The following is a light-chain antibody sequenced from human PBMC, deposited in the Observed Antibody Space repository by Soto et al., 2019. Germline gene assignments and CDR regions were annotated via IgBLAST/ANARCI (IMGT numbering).Light chain of an antibody. Sequence: IQMNLSPSSLSASVGERVTIACRASQTISNYLNWYQQKPGKAPKLLIYAASSLQSGVPSRFSGSGSETDFTLTISSLQPEDFATYSCQQSYSTTWTFGQGTKVAIK. CDR2: AAS. CDR3: QQSYSTTWT. CDR1: QTISNY. J-gene: IGKJ1*01. V-gene: IGKV1-39*01.